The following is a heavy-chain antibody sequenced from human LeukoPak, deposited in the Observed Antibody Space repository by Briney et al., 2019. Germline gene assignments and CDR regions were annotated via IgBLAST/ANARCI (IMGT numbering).Heavy chain of an antibody. CDR1: GFSFSTTD. D-gene: IGHD3-10*01. Sequence: PGGSLRLSCAASGFSFSTTDMHWVRQAPGKGLEWVAVISANGNIKHHADSVKGRFTIARDNSKNTLYLQMNSLRAEDTAVYYCAKGMGLLWFGEFVDYWGQGALVTVSS. CDR2: ISANGNIK. J-gene: IGHJ4*02. CDR3: AKGMGLLWFGEFVDY. V-gene: IGHV3-30*18.